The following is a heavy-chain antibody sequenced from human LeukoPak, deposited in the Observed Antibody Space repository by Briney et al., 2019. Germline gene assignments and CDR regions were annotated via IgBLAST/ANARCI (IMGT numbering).Heavy chain of an antibody. V-gene: IGHV3-23*01. D-gene: IGHD3-22*01. CDR2: ISGSGGST. CDR1: GYSISSGYY. Sequence: ETLSLTFAVSGYSISSGYYWGWVRQAPGKGLEWVSTISGSGGSTYYPDSVQGRFTISRDNSKNTLYLQMNSLRAEDTAIYYCAKVTMMVVVRSYCDYWGQGTLVTVSS. CDR3: AKVTMMVVVRSYCDY. J-gene: IGHJ4*02.